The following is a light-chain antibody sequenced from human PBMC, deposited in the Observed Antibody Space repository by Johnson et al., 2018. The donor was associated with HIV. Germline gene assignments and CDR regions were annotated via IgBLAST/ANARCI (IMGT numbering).Light chain of an antibody. V-gene: IGLV1-51*01. CDR3: GTWDNSLSAYV. J-gene: IGLJ1*01. Sequence: QSVLTQPPSVSAAPGQKVTISCSGSSSNIGNNYVSWYQQFPGTATKLLIYDNNKRPSGIPDRFSGSKSGTSATLGITGLQTGDEADYYCGTWDNSLSAYVFGTGTKVTVL. CDR2: DNN. CDR1: SSNIGNNY.